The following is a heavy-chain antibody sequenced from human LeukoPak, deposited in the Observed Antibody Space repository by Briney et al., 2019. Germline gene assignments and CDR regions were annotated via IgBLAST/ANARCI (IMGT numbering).Heavy chain of an antibody. CDR3: ARAPHLRIRYHPSGWFDP. CDR1: GGSISSSSYY. CDR2: INHSGST. Sequence: PSETLSLTCTVSGGSISSSSYYWSWIRQPPGKGLEWIGEINHSGSTNYNPSLKSRVTISVDTSKNQFSLKLSSVTAADTAVYYCARAPHLRIRYHPSGWFDPWGQGTLVTVSS. J-gene: IGHJ5*02. V-gene: IGHV4-39*07. D-gene: IGHD3-9*01.